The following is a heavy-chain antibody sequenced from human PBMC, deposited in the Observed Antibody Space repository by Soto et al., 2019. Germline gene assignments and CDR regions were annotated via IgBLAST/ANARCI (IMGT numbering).Heavy chain of an antibody. CDR2: IYYSGST. CDR3: AKNWNWGSLVH. J-gene: IGHJ4*02. Sequence: SETLSLTCSFSGGSISSSSHFRSWIRQHPGKGLEWIGCIYYSGSTYYNPSLKSRVTISVDTPKNQFSLKLSSVTAADTAVYYCAKNWNWGSLVHWGQGTLVTVSS. D-gene: IGHD7-27*01. V-gene: IGHV4-39*01. CDR1: GGSISSSSHF.